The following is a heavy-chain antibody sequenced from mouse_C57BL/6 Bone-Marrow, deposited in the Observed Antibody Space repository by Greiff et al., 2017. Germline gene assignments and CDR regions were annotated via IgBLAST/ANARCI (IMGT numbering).Heavy chain of an antibody. V-gene: IGHV1-81*01. CDR2: IYPRSGNT. J-gene: IGHJ1*03. D-gene: IGHD1-1*01. CDR1: GYTFTSYG. CDR3: ASPITTVGRRSYGYFAV. Sequence: VQLQQSVAELARPGASVKLSCKASGYTFTSYGLSWVKQRTGQGLEWIGEIYPRSGNTYYNEKFKGTVTLTAAKSSSTAYMELRSLSSEDSAVYFCASPITTVGRRSYGYFAVTRTVRTAAVSS.